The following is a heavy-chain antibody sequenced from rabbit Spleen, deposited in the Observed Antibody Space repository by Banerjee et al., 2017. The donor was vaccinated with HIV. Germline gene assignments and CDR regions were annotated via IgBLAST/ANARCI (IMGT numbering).Heavy chain of an antibody. CDR2: IYTSSGNT. CDR3: ARDTGTSFSTYGMDL. Sequence: QSLEESGGDLVKPGASLTLTCTASGFSFSSNYYMCWVRQAPGKGLELIACIYTSSGNTHYASWAKGRFTISKASSTTVTLQMTSLTAADTATYFCARDTGTSFSTYGMDLWGQGTLVTVS. V-gene: IGHV1S40*01. CDR1: GFSFSSNYY. J-gene: IGHJ6*01. D-gene: IGHD8-1*01.